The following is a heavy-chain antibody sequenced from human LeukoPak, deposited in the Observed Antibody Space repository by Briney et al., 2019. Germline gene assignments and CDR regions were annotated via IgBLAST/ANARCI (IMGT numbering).Heavy chain of an antibody. CDR1: GGSIRSGDYY. D-gene: IGHD2-15*01. J-gene: IGHJ3*02. Sequence: PSETLSLTCTVSGGSIRSGDYYWSWIRQPPGKGLEWIGYIYDSGSTYYNPSLKSRITISVDTSENRFSPKLSSVTATDTAVYYCARDCSGGSCYGAFDIWGQGTMVTVSS. CDR3: ARDCSGGSCYGAFDI. CDR2: IYDSGST. V-gene: IGHV4-30-4*01.